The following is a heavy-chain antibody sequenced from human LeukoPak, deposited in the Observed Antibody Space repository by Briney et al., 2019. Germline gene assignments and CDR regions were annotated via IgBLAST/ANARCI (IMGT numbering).Heavy chain of an antibody. V-gene: IGHV4-34*01. CDR1: GGSFSGYY. Sequence: PSETLSLTCAVYGGSFSGYYWSWIRQPPGKGLEWIGEINHSGGTNYNPSLKSRVTISVDTSKNQFSLKLSSVTAADTAVYYCTTYYFDYWGQGTRVTVSS. J-gene: IGHJ4*02. D-gene: IGHD4-11*01. CDR2: INHSGGT. CDR3: TTYYFDY.